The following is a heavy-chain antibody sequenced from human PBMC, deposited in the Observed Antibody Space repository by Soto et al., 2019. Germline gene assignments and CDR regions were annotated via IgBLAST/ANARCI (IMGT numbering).Heavy chain of an antibody. J-gene: IGHJ4*02. CDR2: INHLETT. Sequence: SETLSLTCTVSGGSITFGGYSWSWIRQTPGKGLEWIGYINHLETTFYNPSFESRLTLSIDRAKNQFSLKLHSMSAADRAVYFCARGGGSDSFDYWGQGILVTVS. V-gene: IGHV4-30-2*01. CDR1: GGSITFGGYS. D-gene: IGHD1-26*01. CDR3: ARGGGSDSFDY.